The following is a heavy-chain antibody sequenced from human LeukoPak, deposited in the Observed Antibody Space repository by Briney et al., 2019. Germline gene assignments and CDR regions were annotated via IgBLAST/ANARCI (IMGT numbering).Heavy chain of an antibody. D-gene: IGHD2-21*02. Sequence: GGSLRLSCAASGFTFNNFAINWVRQAPGKGLEWVSAISGSGGSTYYADSVKGRFTISRDNSKNTLYLQMNSLRAEDTAVYYCAKDLSVVVTAILFSDAFDIWDQGTMVTVSS. CDR3: AKDLSVVVTAILFSDAFDI. J-gene: IGHJ3*02. CDR2: ISGSGGST. CDR1: GFTFNNFA. V-gene: IGHV3-23*01.